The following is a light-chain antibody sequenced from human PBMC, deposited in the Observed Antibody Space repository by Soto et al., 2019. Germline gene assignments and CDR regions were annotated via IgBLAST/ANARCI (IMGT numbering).Light chain of an antibody. CDR2: AAP. Sequence: DIQMTQSPLSLSASVGDRVTITCRASQSISDYVNWYQQKPGKAPKLLIFAAPSLPSGVPSRFSGSGSGTDFTLAISSVQPEDYATYHCQQSHSVPFTFGPGTKVHI. J-gene: IGKJ3*01. CDR3: QQSHSVPFT. V-gene: IGKV1-39*01. CDR1: QSISDY.